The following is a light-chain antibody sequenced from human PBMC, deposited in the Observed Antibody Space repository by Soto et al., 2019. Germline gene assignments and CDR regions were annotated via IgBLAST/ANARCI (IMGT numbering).Light chain of an antibody. CDR3: AAWDDSLSGQVV. V-gene: IGLV1-44*01. Sequence: QSELTQPPSASGTPGQRVTVSCSGSSSNIGRNSVNWYQQLPGSAPKLLIHSNDQRPSGVPDRFSGSKSGTSASLAISGLQSEDEADYYCAAWDDSLSGQVVFGGGTKLTVL. CDR2: SND. J-gene: IGLJ2*01. CDR1: SSNIGRNS.